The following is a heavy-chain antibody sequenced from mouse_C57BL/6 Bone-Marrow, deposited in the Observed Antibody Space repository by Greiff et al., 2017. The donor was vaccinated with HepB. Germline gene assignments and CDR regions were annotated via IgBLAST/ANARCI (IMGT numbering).Heavy chain of an antibody. Sequence: QVQLQQSGAEPVRPGASVKMSCKASGYTFTSYNMHWVKQTPRQGLEWIGAIYPGNGDTSYNQKFKGKATLTVDKSSSTAYMQLSSLTAEDSAVYFCAREGAYYSNYLYYYAMDYWGQGTAVTVSS. V-gene: IGHV1-12*01. J-gene: IGHJ4*01. CDR2: IYPGNGDT. CDR1: GYTFTSYN. D-gene: IGHD2-5*01. CDR3: AREGAYYSNYLYYYAMDY.